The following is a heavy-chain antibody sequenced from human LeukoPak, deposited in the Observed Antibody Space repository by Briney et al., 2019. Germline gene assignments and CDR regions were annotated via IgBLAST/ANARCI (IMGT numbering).Heavy chain of an antibody. CDR1: GYTFSGYY. CDR2: ISPKSGDT. J-gene: IGHJ4*02. CDR3: ARGRDKATSPAIDY. Sequence: GASVKVSCKASGYTFSGYYMHWVRQAPGQGHEWMGWISPKSGDTNYAQNFQGRVTMTRDTSISTAYMELSRLTSDDTAVYYCARGRDKATSPAIDYWGQGTLVTVPS. D-gene: IGHD5-18*01. V-gene: IGHV1-2*02.